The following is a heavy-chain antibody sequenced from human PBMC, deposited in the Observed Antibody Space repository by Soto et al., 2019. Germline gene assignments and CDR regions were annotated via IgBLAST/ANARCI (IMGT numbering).Heavy chain of an antibody. CDR2: IYYSGST. V-gene: IGHV4-59*08. J-gene: IGHJ6*03. D-gene: IGHD5-12*01. Sequence: QVQLQESGPGLVKPSETLSLTCTVSGGSISSYYWSWIRQPPGKGLEWIGYIYYSGSTNYHPSLKSRVTISVDTYKNQFSLKLSSVTAADTAVYYCARLDSVYSMGPYYYYYMDVWGKGTTLTVSS. CDR1: GGSISSYY. CDR3: ARLDSVYSMGPYYYYYMDV.